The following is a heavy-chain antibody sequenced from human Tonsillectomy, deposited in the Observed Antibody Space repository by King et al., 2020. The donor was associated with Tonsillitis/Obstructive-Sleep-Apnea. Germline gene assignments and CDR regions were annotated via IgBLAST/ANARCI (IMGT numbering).Heavy chain of an antibody. D-gene: IGHD3-22*01. CDR3: AKDRVWCSGYGDPVFDY. CDR2: ISGSGGST. V-gene: IGHV3-23*04. Sequence: VQLVESGGGLVQPGGSLRLSCAASGFTFSSYAMSWVRQAPGKGLEWVSAISGSGGSTYYADSVKGRFTISRDNSKNTLYLQMNSLRAEDTAVYYCAKDRVWCSGYGDPVFDYWGQGTLVTVSS. J-gene: IGHJ4*02. CDR1: GFTFSSYA.